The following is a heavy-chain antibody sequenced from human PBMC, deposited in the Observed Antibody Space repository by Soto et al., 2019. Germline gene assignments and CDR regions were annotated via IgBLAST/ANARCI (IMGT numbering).Heavy chain of an antibody. Sequence: EVQLVESGGGLVKPGGSLRLSCAASGFTFSSYSMNWVRKAPGKGLEWVSSISSSSSYIYYADSVKGRFTISRDNAKNSLYLQMNSLRAEDTAVYYCARIVAAAGSGFDYWGQGTLVTVSS. CDR2: ISSSSSYI. D-gene: IGHD6-13*01. J-gene: IGHJ4*02. CDR1: GFTFSSYS. V-gene: IGHV3-21*01. CDR3: ARIVAAAGSGFDY.